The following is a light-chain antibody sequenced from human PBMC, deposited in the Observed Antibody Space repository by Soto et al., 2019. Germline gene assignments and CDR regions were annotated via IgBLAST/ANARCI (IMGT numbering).Light chain of an antibody. CDR2: DNN. CDR3: GTWDSSLSVGV. J-gene: IGLJ2*01. V-gene: IGLV1-51*01. Sequence: QSVLTQPHSVSAAPGQKVTISCSGSSSNIGNNYVSWYQSLPGTAPKLLIYDNNERPSGIPDRFSGSKSGTSATLGITGLQTGDEADYYCGTWDSSLSVGVFGGGTKLTVL. CDR1: SSNIGNNY.